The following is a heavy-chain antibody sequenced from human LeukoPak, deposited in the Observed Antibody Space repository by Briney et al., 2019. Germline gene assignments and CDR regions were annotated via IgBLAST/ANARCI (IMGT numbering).Heavy chain of an antibody. Sequence: GGSLRLSCAASGFTFSSYSMNWVRQAPGKGLEWVSSISSSSSYIYYADSVKGRFTISRDNAKNSLYLQMNSLKTEDTAVYYCTTEFWESGYYYVPFDYWGQGTLVTVSS. D-gene: IGHD3-22*01. V-gene: IGHV3-21*03. CDR3: TTEFWESGYYYVPFDY. CDR2: ISSSSSYI. CDR1: GFTFSSYS. J-gene: IGHJ4*02.